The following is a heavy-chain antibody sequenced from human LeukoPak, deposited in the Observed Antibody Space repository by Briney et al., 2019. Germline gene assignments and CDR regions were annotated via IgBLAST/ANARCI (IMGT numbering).Heavy chain of an antibody. V-gene: IGHV1-69*13. CDR3: ARDPPVSASYYYYGMDV. D-gene: IGHD5/OR15-5a*01. CDR2: IIPIFGTA. Sequence: ASVKVSCKASGGTFSSYAISWVRRAPGQGLEWMGGIIPIFGTANYAQKFQGRVTITADESTSTAYMELSSLRSEDTAVYYCARDPPVSASYYYYGMDVWGQGTTVTVSS. J-gene: IGHJ6*02. CDR1: GGTFSSYA.